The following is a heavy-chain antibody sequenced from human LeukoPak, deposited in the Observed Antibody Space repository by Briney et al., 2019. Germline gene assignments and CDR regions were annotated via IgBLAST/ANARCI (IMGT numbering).Heavy chain of an antibody. V-gene: IGHV4-4*07. CDR1: GGSISSYY. D-gene: IGHD1-26*01. CDR2: IYTSGST. Sequence: SETLSLTCTVSGGSISSYYWSWIRQPAGKGLEWIGRIYTSGSTNYNPSLKGRVTISVDTSKNQFSLKLSSVTAADTAVYYCARTRGSFYYYYYMDVWGKGTTVTVSS. CDR3: ARTRGSFYYYYYMDV. J-gene: IGHJ6*03.